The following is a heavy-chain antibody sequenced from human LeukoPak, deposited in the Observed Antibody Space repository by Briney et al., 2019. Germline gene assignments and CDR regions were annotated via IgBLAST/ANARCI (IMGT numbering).Heavy chain of an antibody. CDR2: INHSGST. Sequence: PSETLSLTCAVYGGSFSGYYWSWIRQPPGKGLEWIGEINHSGSTNYNPSLKSRVTISVDTSKNQFSLKLSSVTAADTAVYYCARSGYFDWLLSSPRLPYYFDYWGQGTLVTVSS. D-gene: IGHD3-9*01. J-gene: IGHJ4*02. CDR3: ARSGYFDWLLSSPRLPYYFDY. V-gene: IGHV4-34*01. CDR1: GGSFSGYY.